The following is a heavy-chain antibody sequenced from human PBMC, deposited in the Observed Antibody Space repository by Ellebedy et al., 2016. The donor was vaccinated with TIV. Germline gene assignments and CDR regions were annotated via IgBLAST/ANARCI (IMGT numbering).Heavy chain of an antibody. Sequence: AASVKVSCKTSGYTFTNFGISWVRQAPGQGLEWMGWVSAYNGHTKSAQKLQGRVTMTTDTSTSTAYMELRRLRADDTAVYYCAREQWELHSQFDYWGQGTLVTVSA. CDR1: GYTFTNFG. D-gene: IGHD1-26*01. V-gene: IGHV1-18*04. J-gene: IGHJ4*02. CDR2: VSAYNGHT. CDR3: AREQWELHSQFDY.